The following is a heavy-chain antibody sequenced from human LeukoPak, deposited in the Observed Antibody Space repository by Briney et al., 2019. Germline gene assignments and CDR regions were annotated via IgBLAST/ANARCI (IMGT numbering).Heavy chain of an antibody. CDR1: GGTFSSYA. D-gene: IGHD5-12*01. Sequence: GASVKVSCKASGGTFSSYAISWVRQAPGQGLEWMGGIIPIFGTANYAQKFQGRVTIITDESTSTAYMELSSLRSEDTAVYYCARLRRGYAFDIWGQGTMVTVSS. V-gene: IGHV1-69*05. CDR3: ARLRRGYAFDI. CDR2: IIPIFGTA. J-gene: IGHJ3*02.